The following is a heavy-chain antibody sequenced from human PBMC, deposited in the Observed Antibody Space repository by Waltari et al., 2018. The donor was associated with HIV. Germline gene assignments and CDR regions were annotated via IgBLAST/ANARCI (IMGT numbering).Heavy chain of an antibody. J-gene: IGHJ4*01. CDR1: GYNFTSYT. CDR2: INAGNGNS. V-gene: IGHV1-3*01. CDR3: ARSGIVRGRSYELLAF. D-gene: IGHD3-16*01. Sequence: QVLLVQSGTEVKKPGASVTISCKASGYNFTSYTFHWVRQAPGRGLEWLGWINAGNGNSRYSPGFQDRLTMTRDISASTSYFVLSGLTSDDTSVYLCARSGIVRGRSYELLAFWGQGT.